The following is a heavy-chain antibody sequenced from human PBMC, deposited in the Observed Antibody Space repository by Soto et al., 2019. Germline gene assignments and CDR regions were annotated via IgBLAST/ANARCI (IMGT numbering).Heavy chain of an antibody. D-gene: IGHD3-3*01. CDR2: IYYSGST. Sequence: SETLSLTCTVSGGSISSYYWSWIRQPPGKGLEWIGYIYYSGSTNYNPSLKSRVTISVDTSKNQFSMKLSSVTAADTAAYYCARHRVDYDFWSGPNNWFDPWGQGTLVTVSS. CDR3: ARHRVDYDFWSGPNNWFDP. CDR1: GGSISSYY. V-gene: IGHV4-59*01. J-gene: IGHJ5*02.